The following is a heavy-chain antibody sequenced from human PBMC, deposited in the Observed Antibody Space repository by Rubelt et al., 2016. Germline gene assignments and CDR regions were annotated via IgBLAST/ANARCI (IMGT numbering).Heavy chain of an antibody. CDR1: GYTFTSYY. D-gene: IGHD5-12*01. CDR3: ARSGENSGYWQFDY. V-gene: IGHV1-46*01. Sequence: QVQLVQSGAEVKKPGASVKVSCKASGYTFTSYYMHWVRQAPGQGLEWMGIINPSGGSTSYAQKFQGRDTMTKATSTSTVYMELGSLISEDTAVYYCARSGENSGYWQFDYWGQGTLVTVSS. CDR2: INPSGGST. J-gene: IGHJ4*02.